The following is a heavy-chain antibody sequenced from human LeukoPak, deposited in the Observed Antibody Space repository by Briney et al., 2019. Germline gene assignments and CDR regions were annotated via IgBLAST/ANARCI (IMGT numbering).Heavy chain of an antibody. CDR1: GCTFSRYS. CDR3: ARDFEYSSASADY. J-gene: IGHJ4*02. D-gene: IGHD6-6*01. V-gene: IGHV3-21*01. Sequence: GGALRLSCAACGCTFSRYSMNWVRQPPAKGLEWVSSISSSSYIYYADSVKGRFTISRDNAKNSLYLQMNSLRAADTAVYYCARDFEYSSASADYWGQGTLVTVSS. CDR2: ISSSSYI.